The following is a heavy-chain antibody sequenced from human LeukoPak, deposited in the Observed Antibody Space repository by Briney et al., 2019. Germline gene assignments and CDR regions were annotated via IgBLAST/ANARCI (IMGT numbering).Heavy chain of an antibody. D-gene: IGHD2-21*02. CDR2: IYNSRSS. CDR3: ERETAPGMDV. J-gene: IGHJ6*02. CDR1: GFTISNYY. Sequence: SETLSLTCAASGFTISNYYWSWIRQAPGKGLEWIGYIYNSRSSNYNPSLKRRVITTADITKKKFSLKMSSVTAADTAVYYCERETAPGMDVWGQGTTVAVSS. V-gene: IGHV4-4*08.